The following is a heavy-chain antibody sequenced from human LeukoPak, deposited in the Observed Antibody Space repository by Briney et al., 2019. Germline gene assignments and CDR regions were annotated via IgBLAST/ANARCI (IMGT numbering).Heavy chain of an antibody. CDR2: IYYSGST. Sequence: SETLSLTCTVSGGSISSSSYYWGWIRQPPGKGLEWIGSIYYSGSTYYNPSLKSRVTISVYTSKNQFSLKLSSVTAADAALYYCARPIKFDCSGGSCYGVPADAFDIWGQGTMVTVSS. J-gene: IGHJ3*02. D-gene: IGHD2-15*01. CDR1: GGSISSSSYY. CDR3: ARPIKFDCSGGSCYGVPADAFDI. V-gene: IGHV4-39*01.